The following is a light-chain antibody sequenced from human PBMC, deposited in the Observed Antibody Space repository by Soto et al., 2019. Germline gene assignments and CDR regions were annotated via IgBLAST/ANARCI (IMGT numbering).Light chain of an antibody. V-gene: IGKV3-20*01. J-gene: IGKJ4*01. CDR2: HAS. CDR1: QSISSSY. Sequence: ENVLTQSPGTLSLSPGERATLSCRASQSISSSYLAWYQQKPGQTPRLLIYHASSRATGIPVRFSGSGSGTDFTLTISRLEPEDFAVCYCQQYGDSLLTFGGGTKVEIK. CDR3: QQYGDSLLT.